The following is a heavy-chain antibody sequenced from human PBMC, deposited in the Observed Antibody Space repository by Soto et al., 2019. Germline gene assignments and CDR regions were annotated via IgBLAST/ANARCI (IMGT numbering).Heavy chain of an antibody. CDR3: AKGGVGSTSNAFDI. CDR2: ISYDGSNK. CDR1: GFTFRSYG. J-gene: IGHJ3*02. V-gene: IGHV3-30*18. Sequence: QVQLVESGAGVVQPGRSLRLSCAASGFTFRSYGMHWVRQAPAKGLEWVAVISYDGSNKYYEDSVKGRFTISRDNSKNTLYLQMNSLRAEDTGVYYCAKGGVGSTSNAFDIWGQGTMVTVSS. D-gene: IGHD1-26*01.